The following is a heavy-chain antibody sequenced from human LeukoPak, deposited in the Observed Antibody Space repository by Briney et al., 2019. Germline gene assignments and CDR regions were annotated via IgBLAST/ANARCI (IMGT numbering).Heavy chain of an antibody. CDR2: IYTSGST. V-gene: IGHV4-61*02. D-gene: IGHD3-10*01. CDR3: ARGGYYGSGNDFRFDP. Sequence: SETLSLTCTVSGGSISSGSYYWSWIRQPAGKGLEWIGCIYTSGSTNYNPSLKSRVTISVDTSKNQFSLKLSTVTAADTAVYYCARGGYYGSGNDFRFDPWGQGTLVTVSS. CDR1: GGSISSGSYY. J-gene: IGHJ5*02.